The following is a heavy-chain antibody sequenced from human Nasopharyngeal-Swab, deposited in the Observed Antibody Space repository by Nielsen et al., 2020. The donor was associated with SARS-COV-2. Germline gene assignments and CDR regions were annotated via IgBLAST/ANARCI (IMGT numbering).Heavy chain of an antibody. D-gene: IGHD3-22*01. J-gene: IGHJ3*02. Sequence: TLSLTCAVSGGSISSGGYSWSWIRQPPGKGLEWIGYIYHSGSTYYNPSLKSRVTISVDRSKNQFSLKLSSVTAADTAVYYCARFDSSGYPDAFDIWGQGTMVTVSS. CDR2: IYHSGST. V-gene: IGHV4-30-2*01. CDR1: GGSISSGGYS. CDR3: ARFDSSGYPDAFDI.